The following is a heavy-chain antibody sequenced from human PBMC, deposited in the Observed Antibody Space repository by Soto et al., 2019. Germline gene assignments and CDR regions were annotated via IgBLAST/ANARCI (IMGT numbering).Heavy chain of an antibody. D-gene: IGHD3-3*01. V-gene: IGHV3-53*01. CDR3: ANRMARGYDFWSGYGGAFDI. CDR2: IYDDGTT. J-gene: IGHJ3*02. Sequence: PGGSLRLSCAASGLTVRSNYMSWVRQAPGKGLEWVSLIYDDGTTYYADSVKGRFTISRDNSKNTLYLQMNSLRAEDTAVYYCANRMARGYDFWSGYGGAFDIWGQGTMVTVSS. CDR1: GLTVRSNY.